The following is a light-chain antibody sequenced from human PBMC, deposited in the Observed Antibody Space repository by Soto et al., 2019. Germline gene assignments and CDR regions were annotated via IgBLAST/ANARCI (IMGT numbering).Light chain of an antibody. CDR3: QQYDDLHLT. Sequence: DLQMTQSPSSLSTSLGDRVTITCQASHDISNYLNWYQQKPGKAPKLLIYDASNLETGVPSRFSGSGSGTDFTFTISSLQPEDFATYYCQQYDDLHLTFGGGTKVELK. CDR1: HDISNY. CDR2: DAS. V-gene: IGKV1-33*01. J-gene: IGKJ4*01.